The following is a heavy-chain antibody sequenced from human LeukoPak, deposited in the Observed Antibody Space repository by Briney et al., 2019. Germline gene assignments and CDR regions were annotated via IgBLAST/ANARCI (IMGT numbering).Heavy chain of an antibody. CDR1: GGSISSYY. D-gene: IGHD6-19*01. CDR3: AREVAVAGKRGAFYYYYGMDV. V-gene: IGHV4-59*01. Sequence: SETLSLTCTVSGGSISSYYWSWIRQPPGKGLEWIGYIYYSGSTNYNPSLKSRVTISVDASKNQFSLKLSSVTAADTAVYYCAREVAVAGKRGAFYYYYGMDVWGKGTTVTVSS. J-gene: IGHJ6*04. CDR2: IYYSGST.